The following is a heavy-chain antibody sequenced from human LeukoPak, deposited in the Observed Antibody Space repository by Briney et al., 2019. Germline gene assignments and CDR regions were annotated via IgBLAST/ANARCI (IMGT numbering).Heavy chain of an antibody. J-gene: IGHJ4*02. V-gene: IGHV3-23*01. D-gene: IGHD6-13*01. CDR3: AKDGGDSSSWYIGNY. CDR1: GFTFSSYP. CDR2: ISGSGGST. Sequence: PGGSLRLSCAASGFTFSSYPLNWVRQAPGKGLEWVSAISGSGGSTYYADSVKGRFTISRDNSKNTLYLQMNSLRAEDTAVYYCAKDGGDSSSWYIGNYWGQGTLVTVSS.